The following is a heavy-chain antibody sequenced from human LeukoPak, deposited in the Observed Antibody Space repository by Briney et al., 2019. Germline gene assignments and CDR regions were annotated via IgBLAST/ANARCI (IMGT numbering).Heavy chain of an antibody. CDR1: GYSISSGYY. Sequence: PSETMSLTCTVSGYSISSGYYWGWIWQPPGKGLEWIGSIYHSGSTYYNPSLKSRVTISVDTSKNQFSLKLSSVTAADIAVYYCARGERWLSPDYWGRGTLVTVSS. D-gene: IGHD5-24*01. CDR2: IYHSGST. CDR3: ARGERWLSPDY. J-gene: IGHJ4*02. V-gene: IGHV4-38-2*02.